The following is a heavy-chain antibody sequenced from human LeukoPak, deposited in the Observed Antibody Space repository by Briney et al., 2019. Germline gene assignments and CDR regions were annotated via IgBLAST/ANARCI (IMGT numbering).Heavy chain of an antibody. CDR1: GFTFSSYA. CDR3: ARDTSFNYGAHAMDV. J-gene: IGHJ6*02. V-gene: IGHV3-23*01. D-gene: IGHD4/OR15-4a*01. CDR2: ISGSGAYT. Sequence: GGSLRLSCAASGFTFSSYAMNWVRQAPGKGLEWVLGISGSGAYTYYADSVKGRFTISRDNSQNTLYLQLNSLRAEDTAIYYCARDTSFNYGAHAMDVWGQGTTVTVSS.